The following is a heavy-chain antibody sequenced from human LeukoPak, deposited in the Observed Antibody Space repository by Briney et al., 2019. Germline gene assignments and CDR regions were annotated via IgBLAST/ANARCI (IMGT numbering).Heavy chain of an antibody. V-gene: IGHV3-23*01. CDR1: GFTFSSYA. CDR3: AKDRALRVVVDAFDI. J-gene: IGHJ3*02. D-gene: IGHD2-15*01. CDR2: ISGSGGST. Sequence: GGSLRLSCAASGFTFSSYAMSWVRQAPGKGLEWVSAISGSGGSTYYADSVKGRFTISRDNSKNTLYLQMNSLGAEDTAVYYCAKDRALRVVVDAFDIWGQGTMVTVSS.